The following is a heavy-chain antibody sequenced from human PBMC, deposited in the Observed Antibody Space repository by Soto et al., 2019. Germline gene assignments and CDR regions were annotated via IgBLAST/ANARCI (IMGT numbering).Heavy chain of an antibody. J-gene: IGHJ4*02. CDR2: INSDGNST. CDR3: ARVHSSSYHYFDY. V-gene: IGHV3-74*01. CDR1: GFTFSPFW. D-gene: IGHD6-13*01. Sequence: PGGSLRLSCAASGFTFSPFWMHWVRQVPGKGPVWVSRINSDGNSTSYADSVKGRFTISRDNAKNTLYLQMNSLRAEDTAVYYCARVHSSSYHYFDYWGQGTVVTVSS.